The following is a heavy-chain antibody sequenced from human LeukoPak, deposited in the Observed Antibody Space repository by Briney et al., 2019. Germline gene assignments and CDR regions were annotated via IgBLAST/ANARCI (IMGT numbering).Heavy chain of an antibody. CDR1: GGSISSSSYY. CDR2: IYYSGST. J-gene: IGHJ4*02. D-gene: IGHD3-10*01. CDR3: ARHTPPQLYYYGSGSYFDY. V-gene: IGHV4-39*01. Sequence: SETLSLTCTVSGGSISSSSYYWGWIRQPPGKGLEWIGSIYYSGSTYYNPSLKSRVTISVDTSKNQFSLKLSSVTAADTAVYYCARHTPPQLYYYGSGSYFDYWGQGTLVTVSS.